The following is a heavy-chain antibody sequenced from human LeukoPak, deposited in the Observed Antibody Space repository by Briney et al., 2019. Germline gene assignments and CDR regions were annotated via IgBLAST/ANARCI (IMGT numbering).Heavy chain of an antibody. CDR2: FSGNDGYT. J-gene: IGHJ4*02. CDR1: GFTFSSCA. Sequence: GGSLRLSCAASGFTFSSCAMSWVRQAPGKGLEWLSTFSGNDGYTYYADSVRGRFTISRDNSKNTVYLQMNSLRAEDTADYYCAKRSTGYYFDSWGQGTLVTVSS. V-gene: IGHV3-23*01. D-gene: IGHD2-2*01. CDR3: AKRSTGYYFDS.